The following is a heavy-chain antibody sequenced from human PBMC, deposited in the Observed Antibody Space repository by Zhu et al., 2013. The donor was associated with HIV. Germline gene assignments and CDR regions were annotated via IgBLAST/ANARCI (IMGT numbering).Heavy chain of an antibody. CDR3: ARAGSCSSSTCTYYFYYYYMDV. CDR2: ISTYNGNT. D-gene: IGHD2-2*01. Sequence: QVQLVQSGAEMKKPGSSVKVSCKVSGGTFSTYAITWVRQAPGQGLEWMGWISTYNGNTKYAQKFQGRVTMTTDTFMSTAYMEVRSLRSDDTAVYYCARAGSCSSSTCTYYFYYYYMDVWGKGTTVTVSS. CDR1: GGTFSTYA. J-gene: IGHJ6*03. V-gene: IGHV1-18*01.